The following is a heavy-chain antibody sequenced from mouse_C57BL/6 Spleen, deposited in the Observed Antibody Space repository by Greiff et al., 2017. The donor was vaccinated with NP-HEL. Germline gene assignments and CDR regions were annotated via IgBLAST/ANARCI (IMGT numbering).Heavy chain of an antibody. CDR2: IYPGGGYT. V-gene: IGHV1-63*01. CDR3: ARFRDYYGSSYEWYFDV. Sequence: QVQLKQSGAELVRPGTSVKMSCKASGYTFTNYWIGWAKQRPGHGLEWIGDIYPGGGYTNYNEKFKGKATLTADKSSSTAYMQFSSLTSEDSAIYYCARFRDYYGSSYEWYFDVWGTGTTVTVSS. J-gene: IGHJ1*03. D-gene: IGHD1-1*01. CDR1: GYTFTNYW.